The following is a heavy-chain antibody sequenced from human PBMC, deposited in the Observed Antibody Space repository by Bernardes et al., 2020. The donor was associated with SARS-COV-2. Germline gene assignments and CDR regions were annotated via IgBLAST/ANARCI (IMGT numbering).Heavy chain of an antibody. J-gene: IGHJ6*02. V-gene: IGHV3-15*01. CDR2: IISKTDGGTT. D-gene: IGHD4-17*01. Sequence: GGSLRLSCAASGFTFSNAWMSWVRQAPGKGLEWVGRIISKTDGGTTDYAAPVKGRFTISRDDSKNTLYLQMNSLKTEDTAVYYCTTDFWGNDYGDYEGDSYYYYGMDVWGQGTTVTVSS. CDR1: GFTFSNAW. CDR3: TTDFWGNDYGDYEGDSYYYYGMDV.